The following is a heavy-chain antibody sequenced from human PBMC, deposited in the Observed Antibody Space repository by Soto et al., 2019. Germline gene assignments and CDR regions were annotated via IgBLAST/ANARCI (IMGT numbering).Heavy chain of an antibody. CDR3: ARDKNEWLRFGYDAFDI. Sequence: QVQLVQSGAEVKKPGASVKVSCKASGYTFTSYGISWVRQAPGQGLEWMGWISAYNGNTNYAQKLQGRVTMTTDTSTSTGYMELRSLRSDDTAVYYCARDKNEWLRFGYDAFDIWGQGTMVTVSS. D-gene: IGHD5-12*01. V-gene: IGHV1-18*01. CDR1: GYTFTSYG. J-gene: IGHJ3*02. CDR2: ISAYNGNT.